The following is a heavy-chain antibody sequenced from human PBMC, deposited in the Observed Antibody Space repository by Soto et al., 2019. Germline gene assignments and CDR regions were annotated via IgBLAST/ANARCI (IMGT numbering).Heavy chain of an antibody. D-gene: IGHD1-26*01. V-gene: IGHV1-69*13. CDR3: STAVVGASVDP. J-gene: IGHJ5*02. Sequence: EASVKVSCKASGGTFSSYAISWVRQAPGQGLEWMGGIIPIFGTANYAQKFQGRVTITADESTSTAYMELSSLRSEDTAVYYCSTAVVGASVDPWGQGTLVTVSS. CDR1: GGTFSSYA. CDR2: IIPIFGTA.